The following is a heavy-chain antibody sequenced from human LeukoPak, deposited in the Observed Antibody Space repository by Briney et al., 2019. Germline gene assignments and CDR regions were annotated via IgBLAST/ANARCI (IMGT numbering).Heavy chain of an antibody. Sequence: GGSLRLSCSASGFTFSSYAMHWVRQAPGKGLEYVSAISSNGGSAYYADSVKGRFTISRDNSKNTLYLQMSSLRAEDTAVYYCVKTRYSSGWYDWFDPWGQGTLVTVSS. CDR2: ISSNGGSA. V-gene: IGHV3-64D*06. J-gene: IGHJ5*02. D-gene: IGHD6-19*01. CDR1: GFTFSSYA. CDR3: VKTRYSSGWYDWFDP.